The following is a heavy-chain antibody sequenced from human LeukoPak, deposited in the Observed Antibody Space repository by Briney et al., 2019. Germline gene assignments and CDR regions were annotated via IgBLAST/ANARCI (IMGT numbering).Heavy chain of an antibody. CDR3: AKDAAGPEY. CDR2: ITGSGTT. CDR1: GFTFSTYV. D-gene: IGHD6-13*01. V-gene: IGHV3-23*01. Sequence: GGSLRLSCAASGFTFSTYVMKWVRQAPGKGLEWVSSITGSGTTYYADSLKGRFTISRDNSKNTLYLQMNSLSAEDTAVYYCAKDAAGPEYWGQGTLVTVSS. J-gene: IGHJ4*02.